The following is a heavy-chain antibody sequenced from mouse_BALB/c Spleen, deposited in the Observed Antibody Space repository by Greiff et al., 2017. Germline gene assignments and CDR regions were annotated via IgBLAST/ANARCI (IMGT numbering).Heavy chain of an antibody. D-gene: IGHD2-4*01. V-gene: IGHV14-3*02. CDR3: ARFDYDGGFAY. J-gene: IGHJ3*01. CDR1: GFNIKDTY. CDR2: IDPANGNT. Sequence: VQLQQSGAELVKPGASVKLSCTASGFNIKDTYMHWVKQRPEQGLEWIGRIDPANGNTKYDPKFQGKATITADTTSNTAYLQLSSLTSEDTAVYYWARFDYDGGFAYWGQGTLVTVSA.